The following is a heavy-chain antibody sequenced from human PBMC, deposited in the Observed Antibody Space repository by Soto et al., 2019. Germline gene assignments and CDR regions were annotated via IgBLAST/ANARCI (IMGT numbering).Heavy chain of an antibody. V-gene: IGHV3-23*01. J-gene: IGHJ4*02. Sequence: GGSLRLSCVASGFTFSSYAMSWVRQAPGKGLEWVSAISGSGGSTYYADSVKGRFTISRDNSKNTLYLQMNSLRAEDTAVYYCAKDRIKSGYQHYWGQGTLVTVSS. CDR3: AKDRIKSGYQHY. CDR1: GFTFSSYA. D-gene: IGHD3-22*01. CDR2: ISGSGGST.